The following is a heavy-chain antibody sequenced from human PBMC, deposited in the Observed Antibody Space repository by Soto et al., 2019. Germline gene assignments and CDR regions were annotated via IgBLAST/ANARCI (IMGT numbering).Heavy chain of an antibody. CDR3: AKDLTLGIVGAWGHYFEY. Sequence: QVQLVESGGGVLQPGRSLRLSCAASGFTFSSFAMHWVRQAPGKGLEWVAFISYDGSNTYYADSVKGRVTISRYNSKKSVYLEINSLRAEDTAVYHCAKDLTLGIVGAWGHYFEYWGQGTLVTVSS. CDR1: GFTFSSFA. V-gene: IGHV3-30-3*01. D-gene: IGHD1-26*01. J-gene: IGHJ4*02. CDR2: ISYDGSNT.